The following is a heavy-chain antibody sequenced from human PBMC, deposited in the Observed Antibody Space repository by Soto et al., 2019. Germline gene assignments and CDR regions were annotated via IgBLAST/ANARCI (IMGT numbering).Heavy chain of an antibody. D-gene: IGHD6-13*01. CDR1: GGSISSYY. V-gene: IGHV4-59*01. J-gene: IGHJ6*03. Sequence: QVQLQESGPGLVKPSETLSLTCTVSGGSISSYYWSGIRQPPGKGLEWIGYIYYSGSTNYNPSLKSRVTISVDTSKNQFSLKLSSLTAADTAVYYSARGRYSSSSDYYMDVWGKGTTVTISS. CDR3: ARGRYSSSSDYYMDV. CDR2: IYYSGST.